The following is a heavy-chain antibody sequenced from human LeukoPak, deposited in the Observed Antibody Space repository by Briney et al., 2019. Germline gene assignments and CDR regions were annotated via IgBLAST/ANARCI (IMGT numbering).Heavy chain of an antibody. CDR3: VKDRRGGSPPYYFDY. CDR1: GFTFSSYW. Sequence: GGSLRLSCAASGFTFSSYWMHWVRQAPGKGLEWVAVISYDGSNKYYADSVKGRFTVSRDSSKNTLYLQMNSLRAEDTAVYYCVKDRRGGSPPYYFDYWGQGTLVTVSS. V-gene: IGHV3-30*18. D-gene: IGHD1-26*01. CDR2: ISYDGSNK. J-gene: IGHJ4*02.